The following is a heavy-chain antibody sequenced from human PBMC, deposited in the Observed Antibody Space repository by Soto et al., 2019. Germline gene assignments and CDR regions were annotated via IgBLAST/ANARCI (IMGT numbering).Heavy chain of an antibody. CDR2: IIPISGTE. V-gene: IGHV1-69*05. CDR3: AIGIPSWLKLWDFEL. D-gene: IGHD2-15*01. J-gene: IGHJ2*01. Sequence: QVQLVQSGAEVKKPGSSVKVSCKASGGTFSNYPVSWVRQAPGQGLEWMGGIIPISGTENYAHKFQGRRTMTSHASPSTAYMELSSLRSEDTAVYYCAIGIPSWLKLWDFELWGRGTLVTVSS. CDR1: GGTFSNYP.